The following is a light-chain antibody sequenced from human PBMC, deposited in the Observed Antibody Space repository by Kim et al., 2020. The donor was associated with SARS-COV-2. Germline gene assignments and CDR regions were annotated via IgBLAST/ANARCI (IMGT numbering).Light chain of an antibody. CDR2: KAS. CDR3: QQYVGYSWT. V-gene: IGKV1-5*03. CDR1: QGITSW. J-gene: IGKJ1*01. Sequence: ASIDDRVTITCRASQGITSWLAWYQQRPEKAPKLWTQKASILESGVPSRFSGRGFGTEFTLTSSSLQPDDIATYYCQQYVGYSWTFGQGTKVDI.